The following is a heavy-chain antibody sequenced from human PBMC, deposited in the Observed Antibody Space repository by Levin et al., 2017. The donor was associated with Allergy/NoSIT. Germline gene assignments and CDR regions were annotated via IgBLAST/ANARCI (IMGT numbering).Heavy chain of an antibody. D-gene: IGHD1-26*01. V-gene: IGHV3-30*18. Sequence: GGSLRLSCAASGFTFSSYGIHWVRQAPGKGLEWVAVISYDGSKKYYADSVKGRFTISRDNSKNTLYLQMNSLKPEDTAVYYCAKDIGERLPYVSWFDYWGQGTLVTVSS. CDR3: AKDIGERLPYVSWFDY. CDR2: ISYDGSKK. CDR1: GFTFSSYG. J-gene: IGHJ4*02.